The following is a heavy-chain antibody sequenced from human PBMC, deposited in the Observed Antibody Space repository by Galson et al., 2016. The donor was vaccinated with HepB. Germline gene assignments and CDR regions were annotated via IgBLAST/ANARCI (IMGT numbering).Heavy chain of an antibody. J-gene: IGHJ4*02. CDR1: GYSFTTYW. CDR2: INPHDSDT. CDR3: ARRQGSSFSFDY. V-gene: IGHV5-51*01. Sequence: QSGAEVKKPGESLKISCKGSGYSFTTYWIGWVRQVPGKGLEWMAIINPHDSDTRYSPSFRGQVTISVDKSISTAYLQWSSLKASDTAIYYCARRQGSSFSFDYWGQGTLVTVSS. D-gene: IGHD6-6*01.